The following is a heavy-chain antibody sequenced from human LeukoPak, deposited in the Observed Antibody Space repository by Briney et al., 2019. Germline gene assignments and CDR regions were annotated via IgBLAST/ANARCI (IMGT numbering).Heavy chain of an antibody. J-gene: IGHJ5*02. D-gene: IGHD3-3*01. CDR1: GYTFTSYD. CDR3: ARARVLRFLEWFPGLAP. Sequence: ASVKVSCKASGYTFTSYDINWVRQATGQGLEWMGWMNPNRGNTGYAQKFQGRVTMTRNTSISTAYMELSSLRSEDTAVYYCARARVLRFLEWFPGLAPWGQGPLVTVSS. CDR2: MNPNRGNT. V-gene: IGHV1-8*01.